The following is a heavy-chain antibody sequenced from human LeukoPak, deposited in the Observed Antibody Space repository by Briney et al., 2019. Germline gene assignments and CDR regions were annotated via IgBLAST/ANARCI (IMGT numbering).Heavy chain of an antibody. J-gene: IGHJ6*03. Sequence: SETLSLTCTVSGGSISSCYWSWIRQPAGKGLEWIGRIYTSGSTNYNPSLKSRVTMSVDTSKNQFSLKLSSVTAADTAVYYCARENAFGSGSYYNPTTWYYYYYYMDVWGKGTTVTISS. CDR3: ARENAFGSGSYYNPTTWYYYYYYMDV. V-gene: IGHV4-4*07. CDR2: IYTSGST. D-gene: IGHD3-10*01. CDR1: GGSISSCY.